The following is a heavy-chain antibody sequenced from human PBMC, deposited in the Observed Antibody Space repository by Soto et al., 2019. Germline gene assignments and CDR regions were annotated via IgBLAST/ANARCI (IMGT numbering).Heavy chain of an antibody. J-gene: IGHJ3*02. CDR3: ARGGYCSGGSCFANDAFDI. CDR1: GFTFSSYS. Sequence: GGSLRLSCAASGFTFSSYSMNWVRQAPGKGLEWVSYISSSSTIYYADSVKGRFTISRDNAKNSLYLQMNSPRAEDTAVYYCARGGYCSGGSCFANDAFDIWGQGTMVTVSS. V-gene: IGHV3-48*01. CDR2: ISSSSTI. D-gene: IGHD2-15*01.